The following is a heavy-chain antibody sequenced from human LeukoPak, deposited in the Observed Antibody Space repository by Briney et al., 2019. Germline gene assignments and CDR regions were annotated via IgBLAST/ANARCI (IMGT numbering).Heavy chain of an antibody. V-gene: IGHV4-59*01. CDR1: GGSISSYY. CDR3: ARDTTAGSGDNWFDP. D-gene: IGHD3-10*01. CDR2: IYYSGST. J-gene: IGHJ5*02. Sequence: SETLSLTCTVSGGSISSYYWSWIRQPPGKGLEWIGYIYYSGSTNYNPSLKSRVTISVDTSKNQFSLELSSATAADTAVYYCARDTTAGSGDNWFDPWGQGTLVTVSS.